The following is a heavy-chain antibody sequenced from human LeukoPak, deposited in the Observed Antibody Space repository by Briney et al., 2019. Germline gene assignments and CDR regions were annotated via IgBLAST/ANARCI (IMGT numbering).Heavy chain of an antibody. CDR1: GGSFSGYY. Sequence: PSETLSLTCAVYGGSFSGYYWSWIRQPPGKGLEWIGEINHSGSTNYNPSLKSRVTISVDPSKNQFSLKLSSVTAADTAVYYCAENGDYNAGWFDPWGQGTLVTVSS. J-gene: IGHJ5*02. CDR3: AENGDYNAGWFDP. CDR2: INHSGST. D-gene: IGHD4-17*01. V-gene: IGHV4-34*01.